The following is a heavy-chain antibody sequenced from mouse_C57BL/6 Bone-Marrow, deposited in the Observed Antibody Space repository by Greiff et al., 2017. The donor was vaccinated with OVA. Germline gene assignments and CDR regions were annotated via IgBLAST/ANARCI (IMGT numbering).Heavy chain of an antibody. CDR1: GYTFTDYY. D-gene: IGHD1-1*01. CDR2: IYPGSGNT. V-gene: IGHV1-76*01. Sequence: QVQLKESGAELVRPGASVKLSCKASGYTFTDYYINWVKQRPGQGLEWIARIYPGSGNTYYNEKFKGKATLTAEKSSSTAYMQLSSLTFEDSAVYCCARDSLSTTVVDGFAYWGQGTLVTVSA. J-gene: IGHJ3*01. CDR3: ARDSLSTTVVDGFAY.